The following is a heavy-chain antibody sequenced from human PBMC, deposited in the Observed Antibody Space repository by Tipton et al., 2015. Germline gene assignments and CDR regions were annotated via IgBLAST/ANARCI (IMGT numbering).Heavy chain of an antibody. CDR2: IWYDGSNK. V-gene: IGHV3-33*01. J-gene: IGHJ5*02. D-gene: IGHD5-12*01. CDR3: AREKGYRGWFDP. CDR1: GFTLSNFD. Sequence: SPRLSCVASGFTLSNFDMHWVRQAPGKGLEWVSVIWYDGSNKYYADSVKGRFTISRDSSKNTLYLQMNSLRADDTAVYYCAREKGYRGWFDPWGQGTLVTVSS.